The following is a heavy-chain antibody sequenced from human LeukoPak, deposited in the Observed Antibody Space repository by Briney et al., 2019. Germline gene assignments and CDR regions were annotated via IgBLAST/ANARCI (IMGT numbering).Heavy chain of an antibody. D-gene: IGHD1-26*01. V-gene: IGHV3-23*01. J-gene: IGHJ4*02. Sequence: GGSLRLSCAASGFTFSSYAMSWVRQAPGKGLEWASVISGSGGSTYYADSVKGRFTISRDNSKNTLYLQMNSLRAEDTAVYYCAKDQLHSGSYFFDYWGQGTLVTVSS. CDR2: ISGSGGST. CDR1: GFTFSSYA. CDR3: AKDQLHSGSYFFDY.